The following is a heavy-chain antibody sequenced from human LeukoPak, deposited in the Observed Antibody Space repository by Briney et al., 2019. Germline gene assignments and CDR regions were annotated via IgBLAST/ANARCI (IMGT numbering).Heavy chain of an antibody. D-gene: IGHD1/OR15-1a*01. J-gene: IGHJ4*02. Sequence: SETLSLTCAVYGGSFSGYYWSWIRQPPGKGLEWIGEINHSGSTNYNPSLKSRVTISVDTSKNQFSLKLSSVTAADTAVYYCARSPLNKIRYCDYWGQGTLVTVSS. V-gene: IGHV4-34*01. CDR1: GGSFSGYY. CDR3: ARSPLNKIRYCDY. CDR2: INHSGST.